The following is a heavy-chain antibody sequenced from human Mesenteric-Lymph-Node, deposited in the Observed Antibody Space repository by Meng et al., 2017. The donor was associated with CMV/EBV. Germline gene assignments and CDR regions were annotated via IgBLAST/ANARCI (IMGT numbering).Heavy chain of an antibody. Sequence: GGSLRLSCAASEFTFSTYTMNWVRQAPGKGLEWVSYISSSSSTISYADSVKGRFTISRDNAKNSLYLQMNSLRAEDTAVYYCARDRWPRYYYDSSGYHYGMDVWGQGTTVTVSS. V-gene: IGHV3-48*04. D-gene: IGHD3-22*01. CDR1: EFTFSTYT. CDR3: ARDRWPRYYYDSSGYHYGMDV. CDR2: ISSSSSTI. J-gene: IGHJ6*02.